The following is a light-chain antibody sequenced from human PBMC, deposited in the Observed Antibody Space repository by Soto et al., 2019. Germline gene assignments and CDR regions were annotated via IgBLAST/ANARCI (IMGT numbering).Light chain of an antibody. J-gene: IGLJ3*02. CDR2: RHT. CDR3: AAWDDSLSGWV. CDR1: SSNIGTNH. Sequence: QSVLTQPPSASGTPGQRVTLSCSGGSSNIGTNHVYWYQHLPGTAPTILIYRHTLRPSGVPDPFSASKSGTSASLAISGRRSDDEADYYCAAWDDSLSGWVFGGGTKVTVL. V-gene: IGLV1-47*01.